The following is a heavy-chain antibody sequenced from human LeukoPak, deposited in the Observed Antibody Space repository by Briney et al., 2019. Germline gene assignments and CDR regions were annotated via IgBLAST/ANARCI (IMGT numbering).Heavy chain of an antibody. D-gene: IGHD2-21*02. Sequence: GGSVSVSCTASGKTFSNYYMHWVGQAPGQGREGVGLINPNADRTAYAPNFQCRVTMTRAPSTTTLSLALRSLRSDDTAMYYCARDMNTRVTPISYAFAPWGQGPMAAVS. CDR3: ARDMNTRVTPISYAFAP. V-gene: IGHV1-46*01. J-gene: IGHJ3*01. CDR2: INPNADRT. CDR1: GKTFSNYY.